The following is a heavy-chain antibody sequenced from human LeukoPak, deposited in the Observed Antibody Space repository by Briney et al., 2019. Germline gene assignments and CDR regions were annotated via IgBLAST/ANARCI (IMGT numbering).Heavy chain of an antibody. CDR1: GGSISSTTYF. Sequence: SETLSLTCTVSGGSISSTTYFWGWIRQPPGKGLEWIGEINHSGSTNYNPSLKSRVTISVDTSKNQFSLKLSSVTAADTAVYYCARPRIAARSPFDYWGQGTLVTVSS. CDR2: INHSGST. J-gene: IGHJ4*02. CDR3: ARPRIAARSPFDY. D-gene: IGHD6-6*01. V-gene: IGHV4-39*07.